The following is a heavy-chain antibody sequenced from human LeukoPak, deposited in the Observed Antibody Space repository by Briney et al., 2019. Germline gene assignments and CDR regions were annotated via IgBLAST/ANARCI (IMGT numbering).Heavy chain of an antibody. CDR2: XXXXXXXX. D-gene: IGHD3-10*01. CDR3: AXXPXANPYQLLWFGEGLGYYYYYYGMDV. J-gene: IGHJ6*02. Sequence: ASVKVSCKASGYTFTSYDINWVRQATGQGLEWMGWXXXXXXXXXXXXXFQGRVTMTRNTSISTAYMELSSLRSEDTAVYYCAXXPXANPYQLLWFGEGLGYYYYYYGMDVWGQGTTVTVSS. V-gene: IGHV1-8*01. CDR1: GYTFTSYD.